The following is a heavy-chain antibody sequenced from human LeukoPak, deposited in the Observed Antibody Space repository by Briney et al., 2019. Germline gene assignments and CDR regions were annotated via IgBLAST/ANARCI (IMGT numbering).Heavy chain of an antibody. V-gene: IGHV4-39*01. D-gene: IGHD1-26*01. Sequence: PSETLSLTCTVSGGSISSSSYYWGWIRQPPGKGLEWIGSIYYSGSTYYNPSLKSRVTISVDTSKNQSSLKLSSVTAADTAVYYCASSPIVGATGHKDAFDIWGQGTMVTVSS. J-gene: IGHJ3*02. CDR3: ASSPIVGATGHKDAFDI. CDR2: IYYSGST. CDR1: GGSISSSSYY.